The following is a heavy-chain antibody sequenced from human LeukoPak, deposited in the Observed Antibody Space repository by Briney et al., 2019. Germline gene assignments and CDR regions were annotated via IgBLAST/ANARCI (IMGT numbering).Heavy chain of an antibody. V-gene: IGHV4-59*01. CDR1: GGSISTYY. D-gene: IGHD6-6*01. J-gene: IGHJ3*02. Sequence: SGTLSLTCTVSGGSISTYYWTWIRQPPGKGLEWIGYIYYSGATNYNPSLGSRVTTSVDTSKNQFSLRLSSVTAADTAIYYCARRRTRPEAFDIWGQGTMVTVSP. CDR3: ARRRTRPEAFDI. CDR2: IYYSGAT.